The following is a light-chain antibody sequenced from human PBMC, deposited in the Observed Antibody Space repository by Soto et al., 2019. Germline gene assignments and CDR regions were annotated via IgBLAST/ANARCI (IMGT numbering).Light chain of an antibody. Sequence: IVLPQSPGPLSLSPGERATLSCRASQSVTNNYLAWYQQKPGQAPRLLIDGASSRATGVPDRFSGTGSGTDFTLTISRLEPEDFAVFYCQQYGNSPITFGQGTRLEIK. CDR1: QSVTNNY. J-gene: IGKJ5*01. V-gene: IGKV3-20*01. CDR3: QQYGNSPIT. CDR2: GAS.